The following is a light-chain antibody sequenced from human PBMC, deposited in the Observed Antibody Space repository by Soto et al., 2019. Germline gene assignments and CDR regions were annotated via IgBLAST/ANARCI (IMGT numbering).Light chain of an antibody. CDR3: AAWDHSLNGLV. CDR2: NNN. J-gene: IGLJ1*01. V-gene: IGLV1-44*01. Sequence: QSVLTQPPSASGTPGQRVTISCSGSSSNIGSNTVNWYQQLPGTAPKLLIYNNNQRPSGVPDRFSGSKSGTSASLAISGLQVEDEADYYCAAWDHSLNGLVFGTGTKVTVL. CDR1: SSNIGSNT.